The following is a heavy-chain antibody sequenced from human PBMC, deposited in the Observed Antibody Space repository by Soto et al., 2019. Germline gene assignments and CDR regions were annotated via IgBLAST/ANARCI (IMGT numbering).Heavy chain of an antibody. J-gene: IGHJ5*02. CDR3: ARDQEMTRRELPPWFDP. CDR1: GFTFSSYA. Sequence: GGSLRLSCAASGFTFSSYAMHWVRQAPGKGLEWVAVISYDGSNKYYADSVKGRFTISRDNSKNTLYLQMNSLRAEDTAVYYCARDQEMTRRELPPWFDPWGQGTLVTVSS. D-gene: IGHD1-26*01. V-gene: IGHV3-30-3*01. CDR2: ISYDGSNK.